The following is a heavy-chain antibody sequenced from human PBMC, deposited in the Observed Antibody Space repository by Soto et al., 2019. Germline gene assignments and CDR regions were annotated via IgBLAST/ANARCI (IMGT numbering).Heavy chain of an antibody. CDR2: ISSNGGST. Sequence: EVQLVESGGGLVQPGGSLRLSCAASGFTFSSYAMHWVRQAPGKGLEYVSAISSNGGSTYYANSVKGRFTISRDNSKNPLYLQMGSLRAEDMAVYYCARGKRYFDRDQDYYYMDVWGKGTTVTFSS. CDR3: ARGKRYFDRDQDYYYMDV. J-gene: IGHJ6*03. V-gene: IGHV3-64*01. D-gene: IGHD3-9*01. CDR1: GFTFSSYA.